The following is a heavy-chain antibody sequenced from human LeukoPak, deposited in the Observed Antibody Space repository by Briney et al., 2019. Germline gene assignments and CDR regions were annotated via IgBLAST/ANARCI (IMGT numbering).Heavy chain of an antibody. V-gene: IGHV3-21*01. CDR3: ARDVRGAFDI. CDR1: EFSVGSNY. Sequence: GGSLRLSCAASEFSVGSNYMTWVRQAPGKGLEWVSFISSSSSYIYYADSLKGRFTISRDNAKNSLYLQMNSLRAEDTAVYYCARDVRGAFDIWGQGTMVTVSS. J-gene: IGHJ3*02. CDR2: ISSSSSYI.